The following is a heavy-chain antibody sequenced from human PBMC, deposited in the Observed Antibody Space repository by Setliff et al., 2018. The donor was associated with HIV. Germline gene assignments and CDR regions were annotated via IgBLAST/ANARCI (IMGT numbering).Heavy chain of an antibody. CDR3: ARGRTYFDWLLYGDY. J-gene: IGHJ4*02. Sequence: ASVKVSCKASGYTITSYAMNWVRQAPGQRLEWIGWINAGYGNTEYSQKFQGRVTITRDKSASAAYMEVRSLTSEYTAVYYCARGRTYFDWLLYGDYWGQGTLVTVSS. V-gene: IGHV1-3*01. CDR2: INAGYGNT. D-gene: IGHD3-9*01. CDR1: GYTITSYA.